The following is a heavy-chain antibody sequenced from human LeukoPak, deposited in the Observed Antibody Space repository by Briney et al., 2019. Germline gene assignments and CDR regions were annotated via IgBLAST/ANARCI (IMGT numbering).Heavy chain of an antibody. Sequence: AGGSLRLSCAASGFTFSSYAMHWVRQAPGKGLEWVAVISYDGSNKYYADSVKGRFTISRDNSKNTLYLQMNSLRAGDTAVYYCARDQRGSSWTPPGMDVWGQGTTVTVSS. CDR2: ISYDGSNK. D-gene: IGHD6-13*01. CDR3: ARDQRGSSWTPPGMDV. J-gene: IGHJ6*02. V-gene: IGHV3-30-3*01. CDR1: GFTFSSYA.